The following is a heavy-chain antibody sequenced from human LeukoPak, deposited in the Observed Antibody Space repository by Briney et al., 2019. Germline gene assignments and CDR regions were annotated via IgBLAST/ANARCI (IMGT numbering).Heavy chain of an antibody. J-gene: IGHJ6*02. CDR1: GYTFTSYD. D-gene: IGHD4-23*01. CDR3: ARAALTQYYYYGMDV. CDR2: MNPNSGNT. V-gene: IGHV1-8*01. Sequence: ASVKVSCKASGYTFTSYDINWVRQATGQGLEWMGWMNPNSGNTGYAQKFQGRVTMTRNTFISTAYMEPSSLRSEDTAVYYCARAALTQYYYYGMDVWGQGTTVTVSS.